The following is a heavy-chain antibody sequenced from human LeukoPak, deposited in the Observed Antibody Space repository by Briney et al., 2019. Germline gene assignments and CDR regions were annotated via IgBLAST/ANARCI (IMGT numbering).Heavy chain of an antibody. J-gene: IGHJ6*03. CDR2: IYWNDDK. CDR3: AHSYTQDTDYSNTSCYDYYYYYMDV. D-gene: IGHD2-2*01. CDR1: GFSLSTSGVG. V-gene: IGHV2-5*01. Sequence: SGPTLVNPTQTLTLTCTFSGFSLSTSGVGVGWIRQPPGKALEWLALIYWNDDKRYSPSLKSRLTITKDTSKNQVVLTMTNMDPVDTATYYSAHSYTQDTDYSNTSCYDYYYYYMDVWGKGTTVTISS.